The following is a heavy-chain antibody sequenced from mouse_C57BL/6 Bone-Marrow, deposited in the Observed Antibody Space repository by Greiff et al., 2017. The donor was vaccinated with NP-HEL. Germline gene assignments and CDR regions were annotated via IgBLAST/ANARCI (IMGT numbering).Heavy chain of an antibody. V-gene: IGHV1-81*01. CDR3: ARGTRCYCAMDY. J-gene: IGHJ4*01. CDR1: GYTFTSYG. Sequence: QVQLKESGAELARPGASVKLSCKASGYTFTSYGICWVKQRTGQGLEWIGGIYTRSGNTYYNEKFKGKATLTADKSYSTAYMELRRLTTEDSAVYFCARGTRCYCAMDYRGQGTSVTVSS. CDR2: IYTRSGNT. D-gene: IGHD3-3*01.